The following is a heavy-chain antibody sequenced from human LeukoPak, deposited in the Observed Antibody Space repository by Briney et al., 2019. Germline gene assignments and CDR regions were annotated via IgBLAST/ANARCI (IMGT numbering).Heavy chain of an antibody. V-gene: IGHV3-7*01. CDR1: GFTSSRYW. J-gene: IGHJ3*02. CDR2: IKQDGSQK. Sequence: GSPRLSCVASGFTSSRYWMTGFRQAPGKGLEWVANIKQDGSQKNYVDSVKGRCTISRDNAKKSLYLQMNSLRGEDTAVYFCARGGTYDIXGXXTRVTVSS. CDR3: ARGGTYDI.